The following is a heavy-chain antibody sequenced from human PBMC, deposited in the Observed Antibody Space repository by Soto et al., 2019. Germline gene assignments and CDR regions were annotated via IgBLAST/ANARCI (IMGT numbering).Heavy chain of an antibody. J-gene: IGHJ4*02. D-gene: IGHD1-26*01. CDR1: GFIFRSYA. V-gene: IGHV3-30*09. CDR3: ARAFSGSYPNFDY. CDR2: ITYDGING. Sequence: QIQLVESGGGVVQPGRSLRLSCLASGFIFRSYAMHWVRQAPGKGLEWVAVITYDGINGYYADSVRGRFAISRDNYKNTLYLQMNSLRPEDTAVYYCARAFSGSYPNFDYWGQGTLVTVSS.